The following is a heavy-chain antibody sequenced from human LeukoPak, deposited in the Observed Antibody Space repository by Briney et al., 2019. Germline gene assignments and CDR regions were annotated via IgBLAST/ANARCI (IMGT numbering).Heavy chain of an antibody. CDR3: ARDLMVVAATCAY. CDR1: GGTFSSYA. J-gene: IGHJ4*02. V-gene: IGHV1-69*05. CDR2: IIPIFGTA. Sequence: SVKVSCKASGGTFSSYAISWVRQAPGQGLEWMGGIIPIFGTANYAQKFQGRVTMTTDTSTSTAYMELRSLRSDDTAVYYCARDLMVVAATCAYWGQGTLVTVSS. D-gene: IGHD2-15*01.